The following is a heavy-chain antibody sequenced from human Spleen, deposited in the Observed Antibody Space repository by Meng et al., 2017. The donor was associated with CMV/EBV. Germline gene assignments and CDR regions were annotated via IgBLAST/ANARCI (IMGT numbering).Heavy chain of an antibody. CDR2: INGYNGNT. J-gene: IGHJ6*02. D-gene: IGHD6-6*01. Sequence: ASVKVSCKASGYTFTSYGISWVRQAPGQGPEWMGWINGYNGNTKYVQKFQGRVTMTTDISTSTVYMELRSLRSDDTAVYYCARDTYSSSPGSWYYYYGMDVWGQGTTVTVSS. V-gene: IGHV1-18*01. CDR3: ARDTYSSSPGSWYYYYGMDV. CDR1: GYTFTSYG.